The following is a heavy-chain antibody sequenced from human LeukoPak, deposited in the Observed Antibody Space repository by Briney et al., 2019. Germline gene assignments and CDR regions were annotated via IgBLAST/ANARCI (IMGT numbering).Heavy chain of an antibody. J-gene: IGHJ4*02. CDR2: INAGNGNT. Sequence: VASVKVSCKASGFTFTNHALQWVRQAPGQRLEWMGWINAGNGNTKYSQQVQGRVTITRDTSATTPYIELSTLRSPDTAVYYCARGIWNSGSYGPSYFDYWGQGTLVTVSS. V-gene: IGHV1-3*01. D-gene: IGHD6-19*01. CDR3: ARGIWNSGSYGPSYFDY. CDR1: GFTFTNHA.